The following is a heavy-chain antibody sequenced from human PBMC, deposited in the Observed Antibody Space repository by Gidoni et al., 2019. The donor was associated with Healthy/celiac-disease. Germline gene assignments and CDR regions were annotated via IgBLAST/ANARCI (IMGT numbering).Heavy chain of an antibody. CDR1: GFTFSCSA. V-gene: IGHV3-73*01. CDR3: TSGYSGYEGY. Sequence: EVQLVESGGGLVQPGGSLKLSCAAGGFTFSCSAMHWVRQASGKGLEWVGRIRSKANSYATAYAASVKGRFTISRDDSKNTAYLQMNSLKTEDTAVYYCTSGYSGYEGYWGQGTLVTVSS. J-gene: IGHJ4*02. D-gene: IGHD5-12*01. CDR2: IRSKANSYAT.